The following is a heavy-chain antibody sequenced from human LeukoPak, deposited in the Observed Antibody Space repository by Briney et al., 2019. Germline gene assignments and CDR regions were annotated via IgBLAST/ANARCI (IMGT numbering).Heavy chain of an antibody. Sequence: PSETLSLTCTVSGGSISSYHWSWIRQVPGKGLQWIGSIYTNGSTNYNTSLKSRVTISIDSSKNQYSLKLTPVTAADTAVYYCARTVWTYDSARPLWFDPWGQRTLVTVSS. J-gene: IGHJ5*02. CDR3: ARTVWTYDSARPLWFDP. CDR1: GGSISSYH. V-gene: IGHV4-4*09. D-gene: IGHD1-1*01. CDR2: IYTNGST.